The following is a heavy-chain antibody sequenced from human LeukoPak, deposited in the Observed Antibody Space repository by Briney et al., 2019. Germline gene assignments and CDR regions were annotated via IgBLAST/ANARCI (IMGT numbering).Heavy chain of an antibody. J-gene: IGHJ4*02. V-gene: IGHV3-48*01. Sequence: PGGSLRLSCAASGFTFSSYGMTWVRQAPGKGLEWVSYISSSSSTIYYADSVKGRFTISRDNPKNTLYLQMNSLRVDDTAMFYCAKDPSSYGHETPDYWGQGTLVTVSS. CDR2: ISSSSSTI. D-gene: IGHD5-18*01. CDR3: AKDPSSYGHETPDY. CDR1: GFTFSSYG.